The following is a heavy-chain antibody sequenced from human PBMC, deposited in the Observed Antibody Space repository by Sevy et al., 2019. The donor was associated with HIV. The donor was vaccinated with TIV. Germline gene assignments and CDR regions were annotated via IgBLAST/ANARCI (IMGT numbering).Heavy chain of an antibody. CDR3: AKDIVVVVAAHDGMDV. CDR2: ISGSGGGT. Sequence: GGSLRLSCAASGFTFSSYAMSWVRQAPGKGLEWVSAISGSGGGTYYADSVKGRFTISRDKSKNTLYLQMNSLRAEDTDVYECAKDIVVVVAAHDGMDVWGQGTTVTVSS. V-gene: IGHV3-23*01. D-gene: IGHD2-15*01. J-gene: IGHJ6*02. CDR1: GFTFSSYA.